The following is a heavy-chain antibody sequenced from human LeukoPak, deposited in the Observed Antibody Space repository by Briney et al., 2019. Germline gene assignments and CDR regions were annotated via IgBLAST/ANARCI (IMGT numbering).Heavy chain of an antibody. CDR1: GFTFSSYA. CDR2: ISGSGGST. CDR3: ARSERGYSYGWYDY. V-gene: IGHV3-23*01. Sequence: GGSLRLSCAASGFTFSSYAMSWVRQAPGKGLEWVSAISGSGGSTYYADSVKGRFTISRDNSKNTLYLQMNSLRAEDTAVYYCARSERGYSYGWYDYWGQGTLVTVSS. D-gene: IGHD5-18*01. J-gene: IGHJ4*02.